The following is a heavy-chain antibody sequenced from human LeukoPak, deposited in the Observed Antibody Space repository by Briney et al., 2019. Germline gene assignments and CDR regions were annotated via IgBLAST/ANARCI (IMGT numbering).Heavy chain of an antibody. CDR2: INHSGST. CDR1: GGSFSGYY. J-gene: IGHJ4*02. V-gene: IGHV4-34*01. CDR3: ARVVPLWFGEPSLDY. Sequence: SETLSLTCAVYGGSFSGYYWSWIRQPPGKGLEWIGEINHSGSTNYNPSLKSRVTISVDTSKNQFSLKLSSVTAADTAVYYCARVVPLWFGEPSLDYWGQGTLVTVSS. D-gene: IGHD3-10*01.